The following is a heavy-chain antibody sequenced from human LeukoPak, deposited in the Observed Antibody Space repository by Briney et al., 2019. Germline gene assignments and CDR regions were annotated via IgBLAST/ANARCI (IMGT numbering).Heavy chain of an antibody. Sequence: GGSLRLPCAASGFTFDDYGMSWVRQAPGKGLEWVSGINWNGGSTGYADSVKGRFTISRDNAKNSLYLQMNSLRDEDTALYYCARSQRAAYYDSSGTNDYWGQGTLVTVSS. CDR2: INWNGGST. V-gene: IGHV3-20*04. CDR3: ARSQRAAYYDSSGTNDY. D-gene: IGHD3-22*01. J-gene: IGHJ4*02. CDR1: GFTFDDYG.